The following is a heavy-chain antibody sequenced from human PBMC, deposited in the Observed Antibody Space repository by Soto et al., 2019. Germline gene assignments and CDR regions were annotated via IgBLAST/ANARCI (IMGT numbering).Heavy chain of an antibody. CDR2: IWYDGSNT. D-gene: IGHD6-6*01. Sequence: GGSLRLSCAASGFIFSSFGMHWVRQAPGKGLEWVAHIWYDGSNTYYADSVKGRFTISRDNSRNTLYLQMNSLRAEDTAVYHCVRDRRITNFAARYTLDSWGQGALVTVSS. V-gene: IGHV3-33*01. CDR1: GFIFSSFG. J-gene: IGHJ4*02. CDR3: VRDRRITNFAARYTLDS.